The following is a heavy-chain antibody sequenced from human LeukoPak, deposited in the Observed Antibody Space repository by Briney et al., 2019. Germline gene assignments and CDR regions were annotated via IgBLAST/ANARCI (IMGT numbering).Heavy chain of an antibody. CDR1: GFTFSSYE. CDR2: ISSSGSTV. CDR3: AREEVRVLVRWLDP. Sequence: PGGSLRLSCAASGFTFSSYEMNWVRQAPGKGLEWVSYISSSGSTVYYADSVRGRFTISRDNAKNSLYLQMNSLRAEDTTVYYCAREEVRVLVRWLDPWGQGTLVTVSS. D-gene: IGHD2-21*01. J-gene: IGHJ5*02. V-gene: IGHV3-48*03.